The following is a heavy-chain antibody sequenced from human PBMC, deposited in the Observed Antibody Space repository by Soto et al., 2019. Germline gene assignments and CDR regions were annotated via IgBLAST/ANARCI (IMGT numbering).Heavy chain of an antibody. J-gene: IGHJ5*02. CDR3: ARDWKGAEGFDP. D-gene: IGHD1-1*01. V-gene: IGHV1-18*01. CDR2: IGADNGDT. Sequence: QVQLVQSGAEVKKPGASVKVSCKASGYTFSTYGFSWVRQAPGQGLEWMGWIGADNGDTNYAQNFQGRVTMTTDTAQTTSSMELRSLTSDDPAVYFCARDWKGAEGFDPWGQGTLVTVSS. CDR1: GYTFSTYG.